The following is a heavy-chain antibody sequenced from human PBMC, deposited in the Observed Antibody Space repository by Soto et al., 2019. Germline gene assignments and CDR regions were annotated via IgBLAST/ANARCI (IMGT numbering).Heavy chain of an antibody. D-gene: IGHD1-26*01. CDR1: GGTFSSFA. V-gene: IGHV1-69*01. CDR3: ARNLVRGGSYAGAWNYSDD. CDR2: IIPMLGTT. Sequence: QVQLVQSGAEVKKPGSSVKVSCKASGGTFSSFAISWVRQAPGQGLEWMGGIIPMLGTTKDAQKFQGRVTIAADESTSTADTEQSSPRCEDRAVQYCARNLVRGGSYAGAWNYSDDGGQGPLVGAAS. J-gene: IGHJ4*02.